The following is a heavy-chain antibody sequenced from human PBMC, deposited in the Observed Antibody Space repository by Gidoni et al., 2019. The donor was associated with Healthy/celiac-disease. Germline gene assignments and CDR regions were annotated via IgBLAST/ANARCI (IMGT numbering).Heavy chain of an antibody. V-gene: IGHV1-69*06. CDR1: GGPFRSYA. Sequence: QVQLVQSGAEVKKPGSSVKVSCKAPGGPFRSYAISWVLQAPGQGLEWMGGIIPIFGTANYAQKFQGRVTITADKSTSTAYMELSSLRSEDTAVYYCATSTSYYDSSGYYYGGADDAFDIWGQGTMVTVSS. CDR3: ATSTSYYDSSGYYYGGADDAFDI. D-gene: IGHD3-22*01. CDR2: IIPIFGTA. J-gene: IGHJ3*02.